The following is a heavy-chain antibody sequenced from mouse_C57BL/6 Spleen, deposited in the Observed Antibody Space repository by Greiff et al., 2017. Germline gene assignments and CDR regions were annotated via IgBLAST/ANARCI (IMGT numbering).Heavy chain of an antibody. CDR2: IDPSDSYT. CDR3: AREGEDYDGYHYDRDY. CDR1: GYTFTSYW. D-gene: IGHD2-3*01. J-gene: IGHJ2*01. V-gene: IGHV1-59*01. Sequence: QVQLKQPGAALVRPGTSVKLSCKASGYTFTSYWMHWVKQRPGQGLEWIGVIDPSDSYTNYNQKFKGKATLTVDTSSSTAYMQLSSLTSEDSAVYYCAREGEDYDGYHYDRDYWGQGTTLTVSS.